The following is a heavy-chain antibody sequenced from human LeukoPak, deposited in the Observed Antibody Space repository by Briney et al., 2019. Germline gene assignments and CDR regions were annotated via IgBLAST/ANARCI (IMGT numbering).Heavy chain of an antibody. CDR3: ARRLRYDYGDLDV. Sequence: GASLKVSCKASGYPFISYDINWVRQADGQGLEWMGWMNPNSGNTGYAQKFQGRLTITVNMAISTVYMDLSSLTFEDSAVYYCARRLRYDYGDLDVWGKGTTVTVSS. CDR1: GYPFISYD. J-gene: IGHJ6*04. D-gene: IGHD4-17*01. V-gene: IGHV1-8*02. CDR2: MNPNSGNT.